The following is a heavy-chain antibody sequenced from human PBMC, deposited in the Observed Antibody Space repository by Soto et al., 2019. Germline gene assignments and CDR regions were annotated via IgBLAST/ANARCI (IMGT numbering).Heavy chain of an antibody. V-gene: IGHV4-59*01. Sequence: PPETLSLTCTISGAFLTQYYWNWIRQTPGKAPEWIAYIYYNGITNYNPSLKSRVTISIDTPRNQFSLKMNPVTAADTAMYYCARGRGGYYYYDYWGPGALVTVS. D-gene: IGHD1-26*01. J-gene: IGHJ4*02. CDR2: IYYNGIT. CDR3: ARGRGGYYYYDY. CDR1: GAFLTQYY.